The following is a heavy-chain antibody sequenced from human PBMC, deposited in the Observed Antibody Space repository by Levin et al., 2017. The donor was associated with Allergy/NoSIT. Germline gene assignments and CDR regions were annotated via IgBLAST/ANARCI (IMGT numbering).Heavy chain of an antibody. V-gene: IGHV3-7*01. CDR3: TGDMDY. J-gene: IGHJ4*02. CDR2: IKEDGSAK. Sequence: GGSLRLSCTASGFSFNKYWMNWVRQAPGKGLEWVANIKEDGSAKYYVDSVKGRFTISRDNAKNSLYLQMNSLRAEDTAVYYCTGDMDYWGQGKVVTVSS. CDR1: GFSFNKYW.